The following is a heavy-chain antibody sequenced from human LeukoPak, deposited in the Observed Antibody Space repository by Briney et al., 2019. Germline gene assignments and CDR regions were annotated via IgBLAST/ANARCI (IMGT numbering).Heavy chain of an antibody. CDR3: ARGPPPYSYGPYYYYYGMDV. V-gene: IGHV1-2*06. CDR2: INPNSGGT. J-gene: IGHJ6*02. D-gene: IGHD5-18*01. Sequence: ASVKVSCKASGGTFSSYAISWVRQAPGQGLEWMGRINPNSGGTNYAQKFQGRVTMTRDTSISTAYMELSRLRSDDTAVYYCARGPPPYSYGPYYYYYGMDVWGQGTTVTVSS. CDR1: GGTFSSYA.